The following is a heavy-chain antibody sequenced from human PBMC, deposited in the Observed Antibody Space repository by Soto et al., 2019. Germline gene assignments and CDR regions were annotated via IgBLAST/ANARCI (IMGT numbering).Heavy chain of an antibody. D-gene: IGHD2-15*01. Sequence: SETLSLTCTVSGASVSSGAYYWTWFRQPPGEGLEDIGFIYHSGRTNYNPSLKSRVTISVDTSKNQLSLSLLSVTAADTAVFFCARGVPPFYCTGGGCYPYYFDYWGQGALVTVSS. CDR3: ARGVPPFYCTGGGCYPYYFDY. CDR1: GASVSSGAYY. J-gene: IGHJ4*02. V-gene: IGHV4-61*08. CDR2: IYHSGRT.